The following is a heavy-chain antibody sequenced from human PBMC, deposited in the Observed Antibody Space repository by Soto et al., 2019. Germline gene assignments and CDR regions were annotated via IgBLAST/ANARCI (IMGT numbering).Heavy chain of an antibody. CDR3: ARSPFIGYRSSEKCSFAH. CDR2: INPNSGGT. D-gene: IGHD6-6*01. Sequence: WPSVKVSCKASGYTFTGYYMHWMRQAPGQGLEWMGWINPNSGGTNYAQKFQGRVTMTRDTSISTAYMELSRLRSDDTAVYYCARSPFIGYRSSEKCSFAHCGQGTLVTVS. J-gene: IGHJ5*02. V-gene: IGHV1-2*02. CDR1: GYTFTGYY.